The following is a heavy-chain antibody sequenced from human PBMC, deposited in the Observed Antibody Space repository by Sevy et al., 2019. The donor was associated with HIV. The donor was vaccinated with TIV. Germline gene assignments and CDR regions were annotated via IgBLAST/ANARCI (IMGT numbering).Heavy chain of an antibody. J-gene: IGHJ6*02. CDR3: ATTSTPLYYYALDV. D-gene: IGHD1-26*01. CDR2: IYSGEYT. V-gene: IGHV3-53*01. Sequence: GGSLRLSCAASGFTVSSNYMIWVRQAPGKGLEWVSVIYSGEYTYYADSVKGRFTISRDISKNTLNLQMNSLRAEDTAIYYCATTSTPLYYYALDVWGQGTTVTVSS. CDR1: GFTVSSNY.